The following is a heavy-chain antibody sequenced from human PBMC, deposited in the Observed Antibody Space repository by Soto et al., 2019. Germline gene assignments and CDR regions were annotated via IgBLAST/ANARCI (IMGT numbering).Heavy chain of an antibody. Sequence: QVQLVESGGGVVQPGRSLRLSCAASGFIFSSYAMHWVRQAPGKGLEWVAVISYDGSNKYYADSVRGRFTISRDNSKNTLYLQVNSLRGEDTAVYSCAKELQRSFDYWGQGTLVTVSS. V-gene: IGHV3-30-3*02. D-gene: IGHD2-21*02. CDR2: ISYDGSNK. J-gene: IGHJ4*02. CDR3: AKELQRSFDY. CDR1: GFIFSSYA.